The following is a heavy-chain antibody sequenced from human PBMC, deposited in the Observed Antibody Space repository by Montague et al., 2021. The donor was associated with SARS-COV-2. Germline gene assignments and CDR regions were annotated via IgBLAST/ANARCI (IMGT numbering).Heavy chain of an antibody. V-gene: IGHV4-34*01. CDR1: GGSFSGYY. D-gene: IGHD3-16*01. CDR2: INHSGST. Sequence: SETLSLTCAVYGGSFSGYYWSWIRQPPGKGLEWIGEINHSGSTNYNPSLKSRVTISVDTSKNQFSLRLSSVTAADTAVYYCARNGWGQPTRARYYYYYGMDVWGQGTTVTVSS. CDR3: ARNGWGQPTRARYYYYYGMDV. J-gene: IGHJ6*02.